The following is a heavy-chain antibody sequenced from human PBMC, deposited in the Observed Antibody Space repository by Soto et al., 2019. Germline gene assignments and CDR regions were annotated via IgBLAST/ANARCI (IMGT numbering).Heavy chain of an antibody. CDR2: ISGSGGST. CDR1: GFTFSSYA. V-gene: IGHV3-23*01. D-gene: IGHD5-18*01. Sequence: GGSLRLSCAASGFTFSSYAMSWVRQAPGKGLEWVSAISGSGGSTDYVDSVKGRFTISRANSKNTLFMQMTSLRAEDTAVYYCAKLQAYSYGHGAYFDYWGQGTLVTVSS. J-gene: IGHJ4*02. CDR3: AKLQAYSYGHGAYFDY.